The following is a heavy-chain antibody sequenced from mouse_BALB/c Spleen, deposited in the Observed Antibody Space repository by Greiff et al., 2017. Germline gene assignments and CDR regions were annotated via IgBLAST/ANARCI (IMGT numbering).Heavy chain of an antibody. V-gene: IGHV1-82*01. CDR2: IYPGDGDT. CDR3: ARRLLGYAMDY. J-gene: IGHJ4*01. CDR1: GYAFSSSW. Sequence: VQLQQSGPELVKPGASVKISCKASGYAFSSSWMNWVKQRPGQGLEWIGRIYPGDGDTNYNGKFKGKATLTADKSSSTAYMQLSSLTSVDSAVYFCARRLLGYAMDYWGQGTSVTVSS. D-gene: IGHD2-3*01.